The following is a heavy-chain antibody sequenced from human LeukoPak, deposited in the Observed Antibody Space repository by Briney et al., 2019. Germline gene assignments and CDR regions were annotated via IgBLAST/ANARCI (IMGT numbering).Heavy chain of an antibody. CDR1: GYTFTDYY. Sequence: GASVKVSCKASGYTFTDYYMHWVQQAPGKGLEWMGRVDPEDGETIYAEKFQGRVTITADTSTDTAYMELSSLRSEDTAVYYCATAAPLGMATITGQDWGQGTLVTVSS. CDR2: VDPEDGET. CDR3: ATAAPLGMATITGQD. D-gene: IGHD5-24*01. J-gene: IGHJ4*02. V-gene: IGHV1-69-2*01.